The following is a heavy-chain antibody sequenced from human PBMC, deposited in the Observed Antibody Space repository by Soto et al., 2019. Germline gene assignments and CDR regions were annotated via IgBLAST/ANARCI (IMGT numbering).Heavy chain of an antibody. Sequence: PGESLQISCQGSGYSFAGYWLGWVRQMPGKGLDWMGVIYPGDSDTRYSPSFHGQVTISADKSISTAYLQWSSLKASDTAMYFCARLPGVRGVFDGFNVWGQGTMVTVSS. CDR1: GYSFAGYW. CDR2: IYPGDSDT. J-gene: IGHJ3*01. V-gene: IGHV5-51*01. D-gene: IGHD3-10*01. CDR3: ARLPGVRGVFDGFNV.